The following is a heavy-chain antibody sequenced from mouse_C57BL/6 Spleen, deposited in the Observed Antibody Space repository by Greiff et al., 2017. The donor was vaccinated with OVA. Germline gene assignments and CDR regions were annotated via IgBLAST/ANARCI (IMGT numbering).Heavy chain of an antibody. D-gene: IGHD2-3*01. CDR1: YTFTDYYM. Sequence: VQLKQSGPELVKPGASVKMSCKASGYTFTDYYMHWVKQKPGKGLEWIGEIYPGSGNTYYNEKFKGKATLTADTSSSTAYMQLSSLTSEDSAVYFCAREVYDGYQAWFAYWGQGTLVTVSA. V-gene: IGHV1-83*01. CDR3: REVYDGYQAWFAY. J-gene: IGHJ3*01. CDR2: YPGSGNTY.